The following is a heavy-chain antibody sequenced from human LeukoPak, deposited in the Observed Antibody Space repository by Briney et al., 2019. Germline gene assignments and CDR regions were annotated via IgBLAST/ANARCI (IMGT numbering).Heavy chain of an antibody. Sequence: LSLTCAVYGGSFSNYFWSWIRRPPGKGLEWVSYISSSSSTIYYADSVKGRFTISRDNAKNSLYLQMNSLRAEDTAVYYCARDTYYYGSGSTHYYYYYMDVWGKGTTVTVSS. CDR3: ARDTYYYGSGSTHYYYYYMDV. D-gene: IGHD3-10*01. J-gene: IGHJ6*03. V-gene: IGHV3-11*04. CDR2: ISSSSSTI. CDR1: GGSFSNYF.